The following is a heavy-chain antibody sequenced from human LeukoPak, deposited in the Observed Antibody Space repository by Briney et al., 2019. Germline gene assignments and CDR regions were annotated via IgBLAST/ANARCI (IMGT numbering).Heavy chain of an antibody. V-gene: IGHV3-7*01. J-gene: IGHJ5*02. CDR1: GFIFTTYW. D-gene: IGHD2-21*01. Sequence: GGSLRLSCAASGFIFTTYWMSWVRQAPGKGLEWVAHINLDGNEKYYVDSVRGRFTISRDNAENSLHLQMNSLRAEDTAVYYCARVYCGRTTCDPWLDPWGQGTLVTVSS. CDR2: INLDGNEK. CDR3: ARVYCGRTTCDPWLDP.